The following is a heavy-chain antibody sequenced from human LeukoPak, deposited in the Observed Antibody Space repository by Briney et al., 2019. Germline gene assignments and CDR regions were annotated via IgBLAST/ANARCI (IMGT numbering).Heavy chain of an antibody. CDR2: ISSNGGST. Sequence: PGGSLRLSCAASGFTFSSYAMHWVRQAPGKGLEYVSAISSNGGSTYYANSVKGRFTISRDNSKNTLYLQMGSLRAEDMAVYYCAKGVWGAAAGNWFDPWGQGTLVTVSS. V-gene: IGHV3-64*01. J-gene: IGHJ5*02. CDR3: AKGVWGAAAGNWFDP. CDR1: GFTFSSYA. D-gene: IGHD6-13*01.